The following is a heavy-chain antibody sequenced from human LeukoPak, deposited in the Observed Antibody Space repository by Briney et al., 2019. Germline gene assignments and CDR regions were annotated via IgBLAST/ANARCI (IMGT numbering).Heavy chain of an antibody. Sequence: GGSLRLSCVASDFSFTTYTMGWVRQAPGKGLEWVSSISGGDPTTYYADSVKGRFTISRDNSKNTLYLQMNSLRAEDTAVYYCGGRDYDSSGYYDFDYWGQGTLVTVSS. CDR3: GGRDYDSSGYYDFDY. CDR1: DFSFTTYT. J-gene: IGHJ4*02. D-gene: IGHD3-22*01. CDR2: ISGGDPTT. V-gene: IGHV3-23*01.